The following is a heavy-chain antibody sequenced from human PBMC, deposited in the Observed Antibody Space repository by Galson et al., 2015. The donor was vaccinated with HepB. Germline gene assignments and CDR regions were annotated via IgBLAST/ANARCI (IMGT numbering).Heavy chain of an antibody. CDR3: ARSYSTNPFFEY. CDR2: ISYSGST. Sequence: LSLTCAISGGSISSGSYYWNWIRQRPGKGLEWIGYISYSGSTFYNPSLLGRLTMSVDTSKNQFSLKLTSVTAADTALYYCARSYSTNPFFEYWGQGTLATVSS. J-gene: IGHJ4*02. V-gene: IGHV4-31*11. D-gene: IGHD6-13*01. CDR1: GGSISSGSYY.